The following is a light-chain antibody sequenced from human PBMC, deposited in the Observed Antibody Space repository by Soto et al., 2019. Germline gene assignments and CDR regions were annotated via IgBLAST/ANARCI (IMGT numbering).Light chain of an antibody. Sequence: EIVLTQSQATLSCSPGEIASISCSASKRVSSYLAWYQQKPGQAPRLLIYDASNRSTVIPARLSGSGSGTDFTRTISSLEPEAFAVYYCQPRNNWLHTFCGGNKVESK. CDR3: QPRNNWLHT. J-gene: IGKJ4*01. V-gene: IGKV3-11*01. CDR1: KRVSSY. CDR2: DAS.